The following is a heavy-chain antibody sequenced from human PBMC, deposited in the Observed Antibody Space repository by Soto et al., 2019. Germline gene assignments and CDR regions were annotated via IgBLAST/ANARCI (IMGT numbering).Heavy chain of an antibody. D-gene: IGHD2-21*01. V-gene: IGHV3-49*03. CDR2: IRSKAYGETT. J-gene: IGHJ4*02. CDR3: SRGFYANTSYPRFDF. CDR1: GFTFGDYA. Sequence: PGGSLRLSCTGSGFTFGDYAVSWFRQAPGKGLECVGFIRSKAYGETTDYAASVKGRFTISRDDSRTIAYLRMNSLKTEDTATYYCSRGFYANTSYPRFDFWGQATLVTVSS.